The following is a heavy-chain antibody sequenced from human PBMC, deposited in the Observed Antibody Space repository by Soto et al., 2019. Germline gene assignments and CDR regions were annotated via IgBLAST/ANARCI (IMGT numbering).Heavy chain of an antibody. CDR2: IERDDDDK. Sequence: SGPTLVNPTETLTLTCTFSGFSLTSPGMCVSWIRQSPGKALEWLALIERDDDDKYYSTSLKTRLTISKDTRKNQVVLTMANMEPADTATYYCSRSIRGPRRFNGMDVWGQGTTVTVSS. J-gene: IGHJ6*02. D-gene: IGHD1-20*01. CDR3: SRSIRGPRRFNGMDV. V-gene: IGHV2-70*13. CDR1: GFSLTSPGMC.